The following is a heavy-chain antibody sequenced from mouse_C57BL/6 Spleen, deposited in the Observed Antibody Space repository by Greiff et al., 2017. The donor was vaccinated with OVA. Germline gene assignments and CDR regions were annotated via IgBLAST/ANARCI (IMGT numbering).Heavy chain of an antibody. Sequence: VKLQQSGPGLVQPSQSLSITCTVSGFSLTSYGVHWVRQSPGKGLEWLGVIWRGGSTDYNAAFMSRLSITKDNSKSQVFFKMNSLQADDTAIYYCAKKGDYGSPYAMDYWGQGTSVTVSS. J-gene: IGHJ4*01. CDR2: IWRGGST. V-gene: IGHV2-5*01. CDR3: AKKGDYGSPYAMDY. D-gene: IGHD1-1*01. CDR1: GFSLTSYG.